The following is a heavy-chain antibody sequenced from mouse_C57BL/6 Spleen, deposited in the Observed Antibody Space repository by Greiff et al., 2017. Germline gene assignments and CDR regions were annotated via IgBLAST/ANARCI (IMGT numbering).Heavy chain of an antibody. V-gene: IGHV1-80*01. CDR1: GYAFSSYW. J-gene: IGHJ2*01. CDR3: ARGAYYFDY. CDR2: IYPGDGDT. Sequence: QVQLQQSGAELVKPGASVKISCKASGYAFSSYWMNWLKQRPGRGLGGIGQIYPGDGDTNYNGKFKGKATLTADKSSSTAYMQLSSLTSEDSAVYFCARGAYYFDYWGQGTTLTVSS.